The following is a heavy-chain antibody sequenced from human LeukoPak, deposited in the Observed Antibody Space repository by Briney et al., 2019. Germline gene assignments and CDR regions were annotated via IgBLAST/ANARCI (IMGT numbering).Heavy chain of an antibody. Sequence: SETLSLTCTVSGGSISSGDYYWSWIRQPPGKGLEWIGYIYYSGSTYYNPSLKSRVTISVDTSKNQFSLKLSSVTAADTAVYYCASAYDSSGRWADYWGQGTLVTVSS. J-gene: IGHJ4*02. CDR2: IYYSGST. CDR3: ASAYDSSGRWADY. D-gene: IGHD3-22*01. V-gene: IGHV4-30-4*01. CDR1: GGSISSGDYY.